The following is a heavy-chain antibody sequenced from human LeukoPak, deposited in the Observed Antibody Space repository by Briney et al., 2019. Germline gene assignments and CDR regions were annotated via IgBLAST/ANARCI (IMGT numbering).Heavy chain of an antibody. J-gene: IGHJ5*02. CDR3: TKSDWFDP. D-gene: IGHD3-3*01. V-gene: IGHV3-74*01. CDR2: IKSDGSST. CDR1: GFTFSNYW. Sequence: GSLRLSCAASGFTFSNYWMHWVRQAPGKGLVWVSRIKSDGSSTTYADSVKGRFTISRDNAKNTLYLQMNSLRAEDTAVYYCTKSDWFDPWGQGTLVTVSS.